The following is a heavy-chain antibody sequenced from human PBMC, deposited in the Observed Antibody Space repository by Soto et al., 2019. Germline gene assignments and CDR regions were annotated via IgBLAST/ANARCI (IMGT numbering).Heavy chain of an antibody. CDR3: AKWGEVSHNPGGNYYYGMDV. V-gene: IGHV3-30*18. CDR2: ILYDGSDK. Sequence: QVQLVESGGGVVQPGTSLRLSWAASGFTFGNDGMHWVRQPPGKGLEWMSSILYDGSDKYYADSVKGRFTISRDDSKNKVYLQMDSLRPDDTAVYYCAKWGEVSHNPGGNYYYGMDVWGQGTTVTVSS. CDR1: GFTFGNDG. J-gene: IGHJ6*02. D-gene: IGHD3-16*01.